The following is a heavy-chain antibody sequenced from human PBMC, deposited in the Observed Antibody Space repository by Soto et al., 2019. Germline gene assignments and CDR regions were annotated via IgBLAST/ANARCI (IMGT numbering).Heavy chain of an antibody. CDR1: GDTFSSYG. CDR3: AKDGFEYYDFWGGSSRYHYYYGMDV. D-gene: IGHD3-3*01. V-gene: IGHV3-30*18. CDR2: ISYDGSNK. J-gene: IGHJ6*02. Sequence: HWCGAAGDTFSSYGMHWVRKATGKGLEWVAVISYDGSNKYYADSVKGRFTISRDNSKNTLYLQMNSLRAEDTAVYYCAKDGFEYYDFWGGSSRYHYYYGMDVWGQGTTVTVSS.